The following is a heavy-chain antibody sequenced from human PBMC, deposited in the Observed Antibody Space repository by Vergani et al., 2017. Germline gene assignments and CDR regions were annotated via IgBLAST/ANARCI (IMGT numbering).Heavy chain of an antibody. CDR1: GDSISSNNC. D-gene: IGHD1-7*01. CDR3: ARFPRGNYNGRDAFDI. CDR2: ICHTEDT. Sequence: QVQLQESGPGLVKPPGTLSLTCAVSGDSISSNNCWTWVRQPPGKGLEWIGEICHTEDTKYSPSLKSRVTVSVDESRNLFSLRLSSVTAADTAVYYCARFPRGNYNGRDAFDIWGQGTMVTVSS. V-gene: IGHV4-4*03. J-gene: IGHJ3*02.